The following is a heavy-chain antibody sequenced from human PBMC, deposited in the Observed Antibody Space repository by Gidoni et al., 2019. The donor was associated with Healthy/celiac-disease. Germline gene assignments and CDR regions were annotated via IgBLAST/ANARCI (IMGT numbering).Heavy chain of an antibody. Sequence: EVQLVESGGGLVQPGGSLRLSCAASGFTFSSYWMHWVRQAPGKGLVWVSRINSDGSSTSYADSVKGRFTISRDNAKNTLYLQMNSLRAEDTAVYYCARDRRPIFGVVITYGMDVWGQGTTVTVSS. D-gene: IGHD3-3*01. CDR2: INSDGSST. CDR1: GFTFSSYW. V-gene: IGHV3-74*01. CDR3: ARDRRPIFGVVITYGMDV. J-gene: IGHJ6*02.